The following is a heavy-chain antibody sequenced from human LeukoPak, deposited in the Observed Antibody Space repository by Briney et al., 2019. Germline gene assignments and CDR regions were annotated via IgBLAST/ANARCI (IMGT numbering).Heavy chain of an antibody. D-gene: IGHD5-18*01. V-gene: IGHV3-64*01. CDR2: ISSDGGST. CDR3: ARPGYSYGDY. J-gene: IGHJ4*02. CDR1: GFNFSSYA. Sequence: GGSLRLSCAASGFNFSSYAMHWVRQAPGKGLQYVSAISSDGGSTYYANSVKGRFTISRDNSKNTLYLQMSSLRAEDMAVYYCARPGYSYGDYLGQGTLVTVSP.